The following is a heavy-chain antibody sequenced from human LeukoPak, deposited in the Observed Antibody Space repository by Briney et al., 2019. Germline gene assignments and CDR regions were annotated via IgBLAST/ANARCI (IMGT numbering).Heavy chain of an antibody. Sequence: GGSLILSCAASGFTFSIYSMNWVRRAPGKGLEWVSYISSSSNIDYADSVKGRFTIARDNAKNSLYLQMNSLRDEDTAVYYCARDSSVDLWGRGTLVTVSS. J-gene: IGHJ2*01. V-gene: IGHV3-48*02. CDR2: ISSSSNI. CDR1: GFTFSIYS. CDR3: ARDSSVDL.